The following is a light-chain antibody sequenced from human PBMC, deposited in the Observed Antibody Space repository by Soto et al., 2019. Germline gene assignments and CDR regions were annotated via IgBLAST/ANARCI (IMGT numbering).Light chain of an antibody. CDR1: QSVSSN. CDR3: QQYNRWPLT. V-gene: IGKV3-15*01. Sequence: IVMTQSPATLSVSPGERATLSCGASQSVSSNLAWYQQKPGQGPRLLIYGASSRATGIPARFSGSGSATEFTLTISSLQSEDFAVYFCQQYNRWPLTFGQGTKVDIK. CDR2: GAS. J-gene: IGKJ1*01.